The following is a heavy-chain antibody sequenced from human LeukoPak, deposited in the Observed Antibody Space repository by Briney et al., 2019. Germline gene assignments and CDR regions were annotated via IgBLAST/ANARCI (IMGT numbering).Heavy chain of an antibody. V-gene: IGHV3-49*04. J-gene: IGHJ4*02. D-gene: IGHD6-19*01. CDR1: GFTFGDYP. CDR2: IRSKTYGGTT. CDR3: TRVGGWYYFDY. Sequence: GGSLRLSCTASGFTFGDYPMSWVRQAPGKGLEWVGFIRSKTYGGTTEYAASVKGRFTISRDDSKSIAYLHMDSLKTEDTALYYCTRVGGWYYFDYWGQGTLVTVSS.